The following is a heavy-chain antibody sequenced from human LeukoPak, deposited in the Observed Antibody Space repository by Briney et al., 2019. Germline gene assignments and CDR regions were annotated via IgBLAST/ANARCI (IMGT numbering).Heavy chain of an antibody. Sequence: KPGGSLRLSCAASGFTFSSYTMNWVRQAPGKGLEWVSSISGGSSYIYYADSVKGRSTISRHNANNSLYLQMDSLRAEDTAVYYCARGQRGIPFWGQGTLVTVSS. CDR2: ISGGSSYI. V-gene: IGHV3-21*01. D-gene: IGHD1-1*01. CDR3: ARGQRGIPF. CDR1: GFTFSSYT. J-gene: IGHJ4*02.